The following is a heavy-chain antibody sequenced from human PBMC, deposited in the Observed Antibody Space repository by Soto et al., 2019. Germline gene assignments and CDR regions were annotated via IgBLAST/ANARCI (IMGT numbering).Heavy chain of an antibody. CDR2: IHSDGSVA. Sequence: EVQLVESGGGLVQPGESLRLSCAASGLTFRSYCMHWVRQAPGKGLVWVSSIHSDGSVAMYVDSVRGRFTISRDNAKNTLYLHMNSLRAEDTAVYSGVGYMQLWRLDYWSRGAQVTVSS. CDR3: VGYMQLWRLDY. D-gene: IGHD6-13*01. CDR1: GLTFRSYC. V-gene: IGHV3-74*03. J-gene: IGHJ4*02.